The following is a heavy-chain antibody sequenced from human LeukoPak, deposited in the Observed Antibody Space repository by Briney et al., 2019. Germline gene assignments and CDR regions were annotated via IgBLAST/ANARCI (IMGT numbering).Heavy chain of an antibody. CDR2: VNPNSANT. Sequence: GASVKVSCKASGYTFTSYDINWVRQATGQGLEWMGWVNPNSANTGYAQKFQGRITMTRNTSISIVYMELSSLISEDTAVYYCARGNRYCSGGSCYEAFDYWGQGTLVTVSS. CDR3: ARGNRYCSGGSCYEAFDY. V-gene: IGHV1-8*01. J-gene: IGHJ4*02. CDR1: GYTFTSYD. D-gene: IGHD2-15*01.